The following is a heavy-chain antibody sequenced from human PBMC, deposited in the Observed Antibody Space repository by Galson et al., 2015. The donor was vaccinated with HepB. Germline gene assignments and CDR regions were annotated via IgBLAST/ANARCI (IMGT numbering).Heavy chain of an antibody. CDR2: INPNSGGT. D-gene: IGHD5-12*01. V-gene: IGHV1-2*06. CDR3: ARGPYSGYDRYYYYYMDV. Sequence: SVKVSCKASGYTFTGYYMHWVRQAPGQGLEWMGRINPNSGGTNYAQKFQGRVTMTRDTSISTAYMELSRLRSDDTAVYYCARGPYSGYDRYYYYYMDVWGKGTTVTVSS. CDR1: GYTFTGYY. J-gene: IGHJ6*03.